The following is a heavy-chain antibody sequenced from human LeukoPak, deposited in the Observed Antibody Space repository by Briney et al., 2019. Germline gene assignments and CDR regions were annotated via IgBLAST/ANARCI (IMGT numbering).Heavy chain of an antibody. CDR3: TTGITVAGTLEFDY. J-gene: IGHJ4*02. CDR2: IKRKTDGGTT. CDR1: EFTFSNAW. D-gene: IGHD6-19*01. Sequence: KPGGSLRLSCAASEFTFSNAWMSWVRQVPGKGLEWVGRIKRKTDGGTTDYAAPVKGRFTISRDDSKNTLYLQMNSLKTEDTAVYYCTTGITVAGTLEFDYLSQGTLVTVSS. V-gene: IGHV3-15*01.